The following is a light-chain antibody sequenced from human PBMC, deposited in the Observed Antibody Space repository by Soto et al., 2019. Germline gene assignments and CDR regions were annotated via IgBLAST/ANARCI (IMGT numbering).Light chain of an antibody. CDR1: QSVSSN. J-gene: IGKJ1*01. V-gene: IGKV3-15*01. CDR3: QHYNNLPRT. CDR2: GAS. Sequence: EIVMTQSPATLSVSPGERATLSCRASQSVSSNLAWYQQKPGQAPRLLIYGASTRATGIPARFSGSGSGTEFTLTTSSLQPEDFAVYYCQHYNNLPRTFGQGTKVEIK.